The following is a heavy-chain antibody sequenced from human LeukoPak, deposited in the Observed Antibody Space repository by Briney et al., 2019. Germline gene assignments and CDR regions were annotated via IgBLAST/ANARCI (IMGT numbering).Heavy chain of an antibody. CDR2: ISSSSSTI. CDR3: ARGGELVVPAARYYFDY. D-gene: IGHD2-2*01. Sequence: GGSLRLSCAASGFIFSDYSMNWVRQAPGKGLEWVSYISSSSSTIYYAESVKGRFTISRDNAKNSLYLQMNSLRAEDTAVYYCARGGELVVPAARYYFDYWGQGTLVTVSS. J-gene: IGHJ4*02. V-gene: IGHV3-48*04. CDR1: GFIFSDYS.